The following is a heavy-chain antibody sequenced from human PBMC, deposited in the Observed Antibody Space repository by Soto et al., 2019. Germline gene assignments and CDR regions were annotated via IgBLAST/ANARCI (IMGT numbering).Heavy chain of an antibody. CDR2: IDYYGST. CDR3: ARYFVWPSGVDI. CDR1: GGSISGYY. D-gene: IGHD2-15*01. Sequence: QVQLQESGPGLVKPSETLSLTCTVSGGSISGYYWSWIRQPPGQRLEWIGYIDYYGSTNYNPSLKRRVTISVDTSKKQFSLYLGSVTAADTAIYYCARYFVWPSGVDIWGQGTMVTVSS. V-gene: IGHV4-59*01. J-gene: IGHJ3*02.